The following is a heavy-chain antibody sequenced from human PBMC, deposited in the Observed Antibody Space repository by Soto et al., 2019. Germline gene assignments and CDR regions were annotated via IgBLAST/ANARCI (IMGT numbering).Heavy chain of an antibody. CDR2: IYYSGST. CDR1: GGSISSSSYY. V-gene: IGHV4-39*01. J-gene: IGHJ6*02. D-gene: IGHD5-12*01. Sequence: QLQLQESGPGLVKPSETLSLTCTVSGGSISSSSYYWGWIRQPPGKGLEWIGSIYYSGSTYYNPSLKRRVNISLYTSKNQFSLKLSSVTAADTAVYYCARRPRIWATTKFYCYYGMDVWGQGTTVTVSS. CDR3: ARRPRIWATTKFYCYYGMDV.